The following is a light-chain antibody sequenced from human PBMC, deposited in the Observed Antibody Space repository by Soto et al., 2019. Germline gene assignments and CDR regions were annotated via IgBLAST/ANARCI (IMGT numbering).Light chain of an antibody. CDR3: QQYYSALYT. Sequence: DIVMTQSPDSLAVSLGERATINCKSSQSVLYSSNNKNYLALYQQKAGQPPKLLIYWASTRQSGVPDRFSGSGSGTDFTLTISSLQAEDVAVYYCQQYYSALYTFGQGTKLEIK. CDR2: WAS. V-gene: IGKV4-1*01. CDR1: QSVLYSSNNKNY. J-gene: IGKJ2*01.